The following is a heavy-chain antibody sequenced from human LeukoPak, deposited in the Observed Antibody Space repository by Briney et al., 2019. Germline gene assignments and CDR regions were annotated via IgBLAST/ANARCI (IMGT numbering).Heavy chain of an antibody. CDR3: AARSSGNPYF. CDR1: GLTLSNYW. D-gene: IGHD1-26*01. CDR2: IKQDGSEK. V-gene: IGHV3-7*03. J-gene: IGHJ4*02. Sequence: GGSLRLSCTASGLTLSNYWMIWVRQAPGKGLQWVAKIKQDGSEKYYVDSVKGRFTISRDNAENSLYLQMNSLRVEDTAVYYCAARSSGNPYFWGQGTLVAVSS.